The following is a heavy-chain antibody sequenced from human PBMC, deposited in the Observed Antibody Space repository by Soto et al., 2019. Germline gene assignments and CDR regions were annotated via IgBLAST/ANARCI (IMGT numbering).Heavy chain of an antibody. V-gene: IGHV3-30-3*01. CDR1: GFTFSSYA. D-gene: IGHD3-9*01. J-gene: IGHJ4*02. CDR3: ARSTWNDILTGYYNLDGGFDY. CDR2: ISYDGSNK. Sequence: GGSLRLSCAASGFTFSSYAMHWVRQAPGKGLEWVAVISYDGSNKYYADSVKGRFTIPRDNSKNTLYLQMNSLRAEDTAVYYCARSTWNDILTGYYNLDGGFDYWGQGTLVTVSS.